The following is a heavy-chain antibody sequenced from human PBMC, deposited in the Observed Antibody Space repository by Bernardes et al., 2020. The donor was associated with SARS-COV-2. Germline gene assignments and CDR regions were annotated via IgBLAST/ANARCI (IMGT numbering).Heavy chain of an antibody. CDR3: AKDRSRLGYCTNGVCYGYDGMDV. CDR2: TRNKANSYTT. Sequence: GGSLRLSCAASGFTFSDHYMDWVRQAPGKGLEWVGRTRNKANSYTTEYAASVKGRFTISRDDSKNSLYLQMNSLRAEDTAVYYCAKDRSRLGYCTNGVCYGYDGMDVWGQGTTVTVSS. V-gene: IGHV3-72*01. J-gene: IGHJ6*02. CDR1: GFTFSDHY. D-gene: IGHD2-8*01.